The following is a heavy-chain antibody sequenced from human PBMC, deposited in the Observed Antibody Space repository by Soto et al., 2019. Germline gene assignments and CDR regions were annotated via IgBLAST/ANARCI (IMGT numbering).Heavy chain of an antibody. V-gene: IGHV1-24*01. CDR2: FDPEDGET. D-gene: IGHD3-3*01. CDR3: ATAVAIFGVVMGRFDY. CDR1: GYTLTELS. Sequence: ASVKVSCKVSGYTLTELSMHWVRQAPGKGLEWMGGFDPEDGETIYAQKFQGRVTMTEDTSTDTAYMELGSLGSEDTAVYYCATAVAIFGVVMGRFDYWGQGTLVTVSS. J-gene: IGHJ4*02.